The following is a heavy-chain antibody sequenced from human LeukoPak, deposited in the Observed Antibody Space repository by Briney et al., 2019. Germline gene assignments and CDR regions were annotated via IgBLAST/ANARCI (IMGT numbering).Heavy chain of an antibody. Sequence: PSQTLSLTCAVSGGSISSGGYSWSWIRQPPGKGLEWIGYIYHRGSTYYNPSLKSRVTISVDRSKNQFSLKLSSVTAADTAVYYCASLHYYYGMDVWGQGTTVTVSS. CDR1: GGSISSGGYS. CDR3: ASLHYYYGMDV. J-gene: IGHJ6*02. V-gene: IGHV4-30-2*01. CDR2: IYHRGST.